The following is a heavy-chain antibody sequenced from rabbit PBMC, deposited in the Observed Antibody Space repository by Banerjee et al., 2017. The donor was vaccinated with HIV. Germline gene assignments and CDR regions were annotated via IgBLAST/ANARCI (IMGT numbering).Heavy chain of an antibody. CDR2: TDTGSGSD. CDR1: EFSFSSSYW. Sequence: QSLEESGGDLVKPGASLTLTCTASEFSFSSSYWICWVRQAPGKGLEWIACTDTGSGSDYYASWAKGRFTISKTSSTTVTLQMTSLTAADTATYFCARGGVGTTYPYGGMDLWGPGTLVTVS. J-gene: IGHJ6*01. V-gene: IGHV1S40*01. CDR3: ARGGVGTTYPYGGMDL. D-gene: IGHD8-1*01.